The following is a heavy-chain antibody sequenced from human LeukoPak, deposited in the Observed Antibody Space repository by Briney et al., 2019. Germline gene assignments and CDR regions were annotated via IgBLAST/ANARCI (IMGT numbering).Heavy chain of an antibody. V-gene: IGHV3-53*01. Sequence: GGSLRLSCAASGFTVSSTYMAWARQAPGKGLEWVSIIYSSTSTYYADSVKGRFTLSRDNSKNTLFLQMNSLRAEDTAVYFCARGYCTSTSCPWSFDYWGQGTLVSVSS. CDR1: GFTVSSTY. D-gene: IGHD2-2*01. CDR3: ARGYCTSTSCPWSFDY. CDR2: IYSSTST. J-gene: IGHJ4*02.